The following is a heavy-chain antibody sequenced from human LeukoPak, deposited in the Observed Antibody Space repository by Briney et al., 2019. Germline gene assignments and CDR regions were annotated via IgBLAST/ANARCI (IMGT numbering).Heavy chain of an antibody. J-gene: IGHJ4*02. CDR2: INHSGST. V-gene: IGHV4-34*01. CDR1: GGSFSDYY. CDR3: ARASGWVEGY. D-gene: IGHD1-1*01. Sequence: SETLSLTCAVYGGSFSDYYWSWIRQPPGKGLEWIGEINHSGSTNYNPSLKSRVTISVDTSKNQFSLKLSSVTAADTAVYYCARASGWVEGYWGQGTLVTVSS.